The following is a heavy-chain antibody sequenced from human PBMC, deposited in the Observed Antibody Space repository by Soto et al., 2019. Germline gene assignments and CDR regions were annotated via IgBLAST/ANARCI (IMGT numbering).Heavy chain of an antibody. D-gene: IGHD2-15*01. Sequence: QVQLQESGPGLVKPSETLSLTCTVSGGSISSYYWSWIRQPPGKGLEWIGYIYYSGSTNYNPSLKSRVTISVDTSKNHFSLKLSSVTAADTAVYYCARHGLGYCSGGSCYYYYYYGMDVWGQGTTVTVSS. CDR3: ARHGLGYCSGGSCYYYYYYGMDV. V-gene: IGHV4-59*08. CDR2: IYYSGST. CDR1: GGSISSYY. J-gene: IGHJ6*02.